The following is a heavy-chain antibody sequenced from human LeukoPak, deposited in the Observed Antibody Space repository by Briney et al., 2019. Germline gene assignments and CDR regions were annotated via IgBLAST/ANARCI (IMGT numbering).Heavy chain of an antibody. CDR2: IYYSGST. CDR1: GGSISSSSYY. J-gene: IGHJ4*02. D-gene: IGHD5-12*01. CDR3: ASYGGYSYYFDY. V-gene: IGHV4-39*01. Sequence: SETLSLTCTVSGGSISSSSYYWGWIRQPPGKGLEWIGSIYYSGSTYYNPSLKSRVTISVDTSKNQFSLKLSSVTAADTAVYYCASYGGYSYYFDYWGQGTLVTVSS.